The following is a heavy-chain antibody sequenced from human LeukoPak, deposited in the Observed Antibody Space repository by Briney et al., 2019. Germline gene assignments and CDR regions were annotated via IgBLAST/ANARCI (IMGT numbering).Heavy chain of an antibody. CDR1: GYTFTSYG. CDR2: ISAYNGNT. Sequence: ASVKVSCKASGYTFTSYGISWVRQAPGQGLEWMGWISAYNGNTNYAQKLQGRVTMTTDTSTSTAYMELRSLRSDDTAVYYCARDARRLDYGVQNDYWGQGTLVTVSS. V-gene: IGHV1-18*01. D-gene: IGHD4-17*01. J-gene: IGHJ4*02. CDR3: ARDARRLDYGVQNDY.